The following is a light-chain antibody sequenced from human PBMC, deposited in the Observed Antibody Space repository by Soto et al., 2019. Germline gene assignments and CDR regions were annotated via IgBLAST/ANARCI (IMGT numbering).Light chain of an antibody. CDR3: SSFTGSTTWV. Sequence: QSALTQPASLSGSPGQWITMFCTGTSNDVGGYNYVSWYQQHPGKAPKLIIYEVSNRPSGISSRFSGSKSANTASLTISGLQAEDEAEYYCSSFTGSTTWVFGGGTKLTVL. CDR1: SNDVGGYNY. CDR2: EVS. V-gene: IGLV2-14*01. J-gene: IGLJ3*02.